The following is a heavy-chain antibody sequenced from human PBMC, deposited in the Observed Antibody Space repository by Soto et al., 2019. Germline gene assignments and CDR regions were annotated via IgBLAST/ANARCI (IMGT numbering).Heavy chain of an antibody. D-gene: IGHD3-3*01. Sequence: PSETLSLTCTVSGGSISSGGYYWSWIRQHPGKGLEWIGYIYYSGSTYYNPSLKSRVTISVDTSKNQFSLKLSSVTAADTAVYYCSCGGRSDYDFWSGYYTALDYWGQGTLVTVSS. V-gene: IGHV4-31*03. CDR1: GGSISSGGYY. CDR3: SCGGRSDYDFWSGYYTALDY. CDR2: IYYSGST. J-gene: IGHJ4*02.